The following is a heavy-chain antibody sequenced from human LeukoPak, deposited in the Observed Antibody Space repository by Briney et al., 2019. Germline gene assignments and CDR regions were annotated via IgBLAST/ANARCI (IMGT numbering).Heavy chain of an antibody. CDR1: GGSISSYY. D-gene: IGHD6-13*01. CDR3: ARETSETYTSSWGLYDSFYYMDV. CDR2: ISTSGTT. J-gene: IGHJ6*03. Sequence: PSETLSLTCTVSGGSISSYYWSWIRQPAGQGLEWIGQISTSGTTMYNPSLQSRVTISLDTSRNHFSLRLNSVTAADTAVYYCARETSETYTSSWGLYDSFYYMDVWGKGTTVSVSS. V-gene: IGHV4-4*07.